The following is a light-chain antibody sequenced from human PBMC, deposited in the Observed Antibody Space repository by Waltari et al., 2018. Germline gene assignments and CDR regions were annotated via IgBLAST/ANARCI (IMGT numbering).Light chain of an antibody. V-gene: IGLV1-47*01. Sequence: QSVLTQPPSASGTPGQRVTISCSGSSSNTGSNSVSGYQQLPGTAPKVLIFRNSQRPSGVPDRFSASKSGTSASLAISGLRSDDESDYYCAAWDDGLNGLIFGGGTKVTVL. CDR1: SSNTGSNS. J-gene: IGLJ2*01. CDR3: AAWDDGLNGLI. CDR2: RNS.